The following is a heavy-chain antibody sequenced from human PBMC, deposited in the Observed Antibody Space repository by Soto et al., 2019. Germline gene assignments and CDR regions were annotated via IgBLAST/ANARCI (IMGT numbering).Heavy chain of an antibody. Sequence: SGPTLVNPTQTLTLTCTFSGFSLSTSGMCVSWLRQPPGKALEWLARIDWDDDEYYSTSLKTRLTISKDTSKNQVVLTMTNMDPVDTGTYYCARIVGTASSYYGMDVWGQGTTVTVSS. CDR3: ARIVGTASSYYGMDV. V-gene: IGHV2-70*11. J-gene: IGHJ6*02. CDR2: IDWDDDE. CDR1: GFSLSTSGMC.